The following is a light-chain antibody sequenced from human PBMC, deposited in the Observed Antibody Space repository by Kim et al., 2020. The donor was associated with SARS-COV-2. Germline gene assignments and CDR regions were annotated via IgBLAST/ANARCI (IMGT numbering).Light chain of an antibody. V-gene: IGKV1-33*01. CDR2: DAS. CDR3: QQYDNLLIT. CDR1: QDISNY. J-gene: IGKJ5*01. Sequence: DNQMTQSPSSLSASVGDRVTITCQASQDISNYLNWYQQKPGKAPKLLIYDASNLETGVPSRFSGSGSGTDFTFTISSLQPEDIATYYCQQYDNLLITFGQGTRLEIK.